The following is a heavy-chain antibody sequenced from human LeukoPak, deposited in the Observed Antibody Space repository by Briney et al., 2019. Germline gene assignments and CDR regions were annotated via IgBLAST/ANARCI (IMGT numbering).Heavy chain of an antibody. CDR2: ISGSGGST. CDR3: ARDPVGDYGDPNWYFDL. Sequence: GGSLRLSCAASGFTFSSYAMSWVRQAPGKGLEWVSAISGSGGSTYYADSVKGRFTISRDNSKNTLYLQMNSLGAEDTAVYYCARDPVGDYGDPNWYFDLWGRGTLVTVSS. D-gene: IGHD4-17*01. CDR1: GFTFSSYA. J-gene: IGHJ2*01. V-gene: IGHV3-23*01.